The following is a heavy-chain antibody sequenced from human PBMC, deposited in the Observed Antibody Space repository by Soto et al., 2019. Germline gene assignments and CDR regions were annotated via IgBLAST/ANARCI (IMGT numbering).Heavy chain of an antibody. CDR1: GYSLSGSS. CDR2: IRDKANNYAT. Sequence: GGSLSLSCVAAGYSLSGSSIHWVRQASGKGLEWVGRIRDKANNYATSYAASVNGRFTISRDDSKNTAYLQMNSLKIEDTAVYYCTTKDYWGRGTPVTVSS. J-gene: IGHJ4*02. CDR3: TTKDY. V-gene: IGHV3-73*01.